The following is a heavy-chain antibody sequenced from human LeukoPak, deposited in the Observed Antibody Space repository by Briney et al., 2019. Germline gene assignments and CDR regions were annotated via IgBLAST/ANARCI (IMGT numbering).Heavy chain of an antibody. J-gene: IGHJ4*02. CDR1: GASSSNHF. CDR3: ARLSFGDSHFDQ. Sequence: SETLSLTCSVSGASSSNHFWSWIRQPPGKGLEWLGPISRSGHTNYNPSLKSRVTMSVATSKNHFSLNLTSVTAADTAIYYCARLSFGDSHFDQWGQGTLVSVSS. CDR2: ISRSGHT. D-gene: IGHD3-10*01. V-gene: IGHV4-59*08.